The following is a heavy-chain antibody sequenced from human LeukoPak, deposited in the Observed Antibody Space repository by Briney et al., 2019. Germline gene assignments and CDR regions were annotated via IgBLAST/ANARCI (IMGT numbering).Heavy chain of an antibody. CDR1: GFTFSSYG. Sequence: PGGSLRLSCAASGFTFSSYGMHWVRQAPGKGLEWVAFIRYDGSNKYYADSVKGRFTISRDNSKYTLYLQMNSLRAEDTAVYYCAKGDTTWELPHDYWGQGTLVIVSS. D-gene: IGHD1-26*01. CDR3: AKGDTTWELPHDY. CDR2: IRYDGSNK. J-gene: IGHJ4*02. V-gene: IGHV3-30*02.